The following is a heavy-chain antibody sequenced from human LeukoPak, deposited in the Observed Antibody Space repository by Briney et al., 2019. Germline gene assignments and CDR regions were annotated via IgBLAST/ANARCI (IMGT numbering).Heavy chain of an antibody. D-gene: IGHD3-22*01. Sequence: SETLSLTCAVYGGSFSGYYWSWIRQPPGKGLEWIGEINHSGSTNYNPSLKSRVTISVDTSKNQFSLKLSSVTAADTAVYYCARGPYYYDSSGYYYPAAHFDYWGQGTLVTVSS. V-gene: IGHV4-34*01. J-gene: IGHJ4*02. CDR3: ARGPYYYDSSGYYYPAAHFDY. CDR2: INHSGST. CDR1: GGSFSGYY.